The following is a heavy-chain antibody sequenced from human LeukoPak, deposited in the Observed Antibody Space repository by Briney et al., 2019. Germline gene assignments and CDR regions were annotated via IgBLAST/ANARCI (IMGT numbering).Heavy chain of an antibody. CDR3: ARRYCSGGSWYGDYYYYGMDV. V-gene: IGHV1-69*13. CDR1: GGTFSTYG. D-gene: IGHD2-15*01. CDR2: IIPIFATS. Sequence: SVKVSCKASGGTFSTYGFSWVRQAPGQGLEWMGGIIPIFATSNYAQKFQGRVTITADESTRTAYMELSSLRSEDTAMYYCARRYCSGGSWYGDYYYYGMDVWGQGTTVTVSS. J-gene: IGHJ6*02.